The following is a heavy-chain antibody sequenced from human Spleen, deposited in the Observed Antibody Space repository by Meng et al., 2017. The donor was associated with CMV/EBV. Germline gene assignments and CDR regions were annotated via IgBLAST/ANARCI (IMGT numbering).Heavy chain of an antibody. CDR2: IIPIFGTA. J-gene: IGHJ6*02. CDR1: GGTFSRYG. Sequence: SVKVSCTASGGTFSRYGISWVRQAPGQGLEWMGGIIPIFGTANYAQKFQGRVTITTDESTSTAYMELSSLRSEDTAVYYCARAMGYCSSTSCEEASYYYYAMDVWGQGTTVTVSS. CDR3: ARAMGYCSSTSCEEASYYYYAMDV. D-gene: IGHD2-2*01. V-gene: IGHV1-69*05.